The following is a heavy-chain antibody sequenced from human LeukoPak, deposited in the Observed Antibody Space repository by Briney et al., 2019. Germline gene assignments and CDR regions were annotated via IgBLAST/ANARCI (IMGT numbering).Heavy chain of an antibody. D-gene: IGHD4-23*01. CDR1: GFTFSSYG. V-gene: IGHV3-30*02. J-gene: IGHJ6*03. CDR2: IRYGGSNK. CDR3: AKDWVVTPRVYYYYYMDV. Sequence: GGSLRLSCAASGFTFSSYGMHWVRQAPGKGLEWVAFIRYGGSNKYYADSVKGRFTISRDNSKNTLYLQMNSLRAEDTAVYYCAKDWVVTPRVYYYYYMDVWGKGTTVTVSS.